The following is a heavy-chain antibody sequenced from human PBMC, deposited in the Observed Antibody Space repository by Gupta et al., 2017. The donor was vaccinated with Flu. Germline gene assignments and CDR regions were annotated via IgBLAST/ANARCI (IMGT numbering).Heavy chain of an antibody. CDR3: ARYDSGGYSLEY. CDR1: GGSINGYY. D-gene: IGHD3-22*01. CDR2: TYYRGRP. Sequence: QVQLQESGTGLVKPSETLYLTCTVSGGSINGYYCGWIRQPPGKGLEWIGYTYYRGRPKYNPSLKSRVAMSVDTSQNHFSLKMNSVTAAETAVYYCARYDSGGYSLEYWGQGTLVTVSS. V-gene: IGHV4-59*01. J-gene: IGHJ4*02.